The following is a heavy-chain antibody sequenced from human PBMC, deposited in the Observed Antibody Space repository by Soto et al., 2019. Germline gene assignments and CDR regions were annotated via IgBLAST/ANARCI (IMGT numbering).Heavy chain of an antibody. Sequence: EVHLVESGGGLVQPGGSLRLSCAASGFTFSSYTMNWVRQAPGKGLEWVSYINSNSSTIYYADSVKGRFTISRDNAKNSLYLQMNSLGAEDTAVYYCARDRSPVSDTSGWDHDAFDIWGQGTMVTVSS. CDR2: INSNSSTI. CDR1: GFTFSSYT. CDR3: ARDRSPVSDTSGWDHDAFDI. J-gene: IGHJ3*02. D-gene: IGHD3-22*01. V-gene: IGHV3-48*01.